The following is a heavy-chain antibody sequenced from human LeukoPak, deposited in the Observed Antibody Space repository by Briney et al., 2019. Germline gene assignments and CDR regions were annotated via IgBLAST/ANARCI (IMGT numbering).Heavy chain of an antibody. J-gene: IGHJ4*02. D-gene: IGHD3-9*01. CDR3: ARDARYFDWLLSRYFDY. Sequence: GGSLRLSCAASGFTFSSYWMSWVRQAPGKGLEWVANIKQDGSEKYYVDSVKGRFTISRDNAKNSLYLQMNSLRAEDTAVYYCARDARYFDWLLSRYFDYWGQGTLDTVS. V-gene: IGHV3-7*01. CDR2: IKQDGSEK. CDR1: GFTFSSYW.